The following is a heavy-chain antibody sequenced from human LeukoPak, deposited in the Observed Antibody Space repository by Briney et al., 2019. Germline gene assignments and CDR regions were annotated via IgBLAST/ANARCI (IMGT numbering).Heavy chain of an antibody. D-gene: IGHD2-15*01. CDR1: GYTLTELS. CDR2: FDPEDGET. CDR3: VTDPVGYCSSDSCYSVDY. V-gene: IGHV1-24*01. Sequence: ASVTVSFTVFGYTLTELSMHWVRQPPGKGLEWMGGFDPEDGETIYAQKFQGRVSMTEDTSADTAYMELSSLRSEDTAVYYCVTDPVGYCSSDSCYSVDYWGQGTLVTVSS. J-gene: IGHJ4*02.